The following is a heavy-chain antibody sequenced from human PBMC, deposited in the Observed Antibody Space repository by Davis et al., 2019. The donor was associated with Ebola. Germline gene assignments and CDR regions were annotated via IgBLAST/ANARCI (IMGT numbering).Heavy chain of an antibody. J-gene: IGHJ4*02. V-gene: IGHV3-23*01. CDR3: AKGANYGAPFDY. CDR1: GFTFNNFA. Sequence: PGGSLRLSCEASGFTFNNFAMNWVRQAPGKGLECVSFISGTAVTTYYADSVKGRFTISRDNSKNTLYLQMNSLRAEDTAVYYCAKGANYGAPFDYWGQGTLVTVSS. D-gene: IGHD4/OR15-4a*01. CDR2: ISGTAVTT.